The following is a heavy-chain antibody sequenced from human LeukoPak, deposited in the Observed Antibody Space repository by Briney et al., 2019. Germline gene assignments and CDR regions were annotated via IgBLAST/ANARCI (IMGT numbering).Heavy chain of an antibody. CDR2: IKQDGSEK. J-gene: IGHJ4*02. V-gene: IGHV3-7*01. D-gene: IGHD3-16*01. Sequence: GGSLRLSCAASGFTFSSYEMNWVRQAPGKGLEWVANIKQDGSEKYYVDSVKGRFTISRDNAKNSLYLQMNSLRAEDTAVYYCARVDAWTWGIDYWGQGTLVTVSS. CDR1: GFTFSSYE. CDR3: ARVDAWTWGIDY.